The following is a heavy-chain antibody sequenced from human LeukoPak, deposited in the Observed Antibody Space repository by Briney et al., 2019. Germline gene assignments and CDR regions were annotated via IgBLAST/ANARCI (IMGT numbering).Heavy chain of an antibody. CDR3: ARHENDPDFDNWFDP. Sequence: KPSETLSLTCAVSGYSISSGYYWGWIRQPPGKGLEWIGSIYHSGSTYYNPSRKSRVTRSVDTSKNQFSLKLSSVTAADTAVYYCARHENDPDFDNWFDPWGQGTLVTVSS. D-gene: IGHD1-1*01. CDR1: GYSISSGYY. J-gene: IGHJ5*02. CDR2: IYHSGST. V-gene: IGHV4-38-2*01.